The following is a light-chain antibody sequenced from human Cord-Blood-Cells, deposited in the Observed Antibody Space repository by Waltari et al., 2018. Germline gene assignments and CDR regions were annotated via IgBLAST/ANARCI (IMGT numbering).Light chain of an antibody. V-gene: IGLV2-23*01. CDR1: SSDVGSYNL. CDR2: EGS. Sequence: QSALTQPAPLSGSPGQSITISCTGTSSDVGSYNLVSWYQQHPGQAPKPMIYEGSKRPWWVSNRFAGTESGNTASLTISGLQAEDEADYYCCSYAGSSTYVFGTGTKVTVL. CDR3: CSYAGSSTYV. J-gene: IGLJ1*01.